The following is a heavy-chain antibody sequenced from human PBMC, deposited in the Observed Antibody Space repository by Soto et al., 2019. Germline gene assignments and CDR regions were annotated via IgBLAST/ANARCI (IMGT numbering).Heavy chain of an antibody. D-gene: IGHD6-13*01. CDR2: IYYSGST. J-gene: IGHJ4*02. V-gene: IGHV4-39*01. CDR3: ARQDSDDSSTIDY. CDR1: GGSISSSSYY. Sequence: PSETLFLTCTVSGGSISSSSYYWGWIRQPPGKGLEWIGSIYYSGSTYYNPSLKSRVTISVDTSKNQFSLKLSSVTAADTAVYYCARQDSDDSSTIDYWGQGTLVTVSS.